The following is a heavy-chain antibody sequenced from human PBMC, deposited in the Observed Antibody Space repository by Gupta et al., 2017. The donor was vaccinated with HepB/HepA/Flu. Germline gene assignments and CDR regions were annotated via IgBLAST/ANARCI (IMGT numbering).Heavy chain of an antibody. D-gene: IGHD6-13*01. Sequence: YGDSVKGRFTISRDNSKNTLNLQMNSLRAEDTAVYYCAKADSSSWYTFDYWGQGTLVTVSS. V-gene: IGHV3-23*01. CDR3: AKADSSSWYTFDY. J-gene: IGHJ4*02.